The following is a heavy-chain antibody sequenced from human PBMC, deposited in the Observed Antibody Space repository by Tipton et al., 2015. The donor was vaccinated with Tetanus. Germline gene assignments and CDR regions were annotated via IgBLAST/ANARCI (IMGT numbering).Heavy chain of an antibody. CDR2: IYTSGST. CDR3: ASRYGSGSDDAFDI. Sequence: TLSLTCTVSGGSISSNYWSWIRQPAGKGLEWIGRIYTSGSTNYNPSLKSRVTMSLDTSKNQFSLKLSSVTAAYTAVYYCASRYGSGSDDAFDIWGQGTMVTVSS. CDR1: GGSISSNY. V-gene: IGHV4-4*07. J-gene: IGHJ3*02. D-gene: IGHD3-10*01.